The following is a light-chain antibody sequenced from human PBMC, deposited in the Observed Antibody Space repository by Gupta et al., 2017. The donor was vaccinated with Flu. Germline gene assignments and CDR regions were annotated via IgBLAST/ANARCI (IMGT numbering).Light chain of an antibody. CDR3: QEYKTDHHS. Sequence: IQMTQSPSTLSASVGDRVTITCRASQSVRTWLAWYQQKPGRAPKLLIYKTSSLESGVPSRFSGGGSGAEFTLTISSLQPDDSATYYCQEYKTDHHSFGQGTKVEIK. J-gene: IGKJ2*01. CDR1: QSVRTW. CDR2: KTS. V-gene: IGKV1-5*03.